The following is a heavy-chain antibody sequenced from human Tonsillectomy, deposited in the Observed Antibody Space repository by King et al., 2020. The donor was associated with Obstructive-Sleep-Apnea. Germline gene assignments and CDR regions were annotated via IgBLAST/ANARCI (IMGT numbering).Heavy chain of an antibody. Sequence: QLVQSGTEVKKPGESLKISCKGSGYSFTNYWIAWVRQKPGKGLEWLGIIFPGDSQTKTSPSLQGQVTLTADKSISTAFLQWSSLKASDTAMYYCARHNYNSGRPIDFWGQGTLVTVSS. J-gene: IGHJ4*02. CDR3: ARHNYNSGRPIDF. CDR1: GYSFTNYW. V-gene: IGHV5-51*01. CDR2: IFPGDSQT. D-gene: IGHD4-11*01.